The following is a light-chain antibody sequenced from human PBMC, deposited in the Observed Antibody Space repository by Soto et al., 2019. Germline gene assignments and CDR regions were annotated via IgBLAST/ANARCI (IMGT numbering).Light chain of an antibody. Sequence: QSVLTQPASVSGSPGQSITISCTGTSSDVGGYNYVSWYQQHPGKAPKLMIYDVSNRPSGVSNRFSGSKSGNTASLTTSGRQAEDEADYYCSSYTSSRDYVFGTGTKVTVL. J-gene: IGLJ1*01. CDR2: DVS. CDR1: SSDVGGYNY. CDR3: SSYTSSRDYV. V-gene: IGLV2-14*01.